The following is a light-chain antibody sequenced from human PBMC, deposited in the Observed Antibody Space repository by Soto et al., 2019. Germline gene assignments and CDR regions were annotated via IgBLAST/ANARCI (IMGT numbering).Light chain of an antibody. CDR3: QHYGTSLYT. CDR1: QIISSTY. CDR2: GAS. Sequence: DIVLTQSPGTLSLSPGERATLSCRASQIISSTYLGWYQQKPGQAPRLLIYGASSRATGIPDRFSGSGSGTDFTLTISRLEPEDFAVYYCQHYGTSLYTFGQGIKLEIK. J-gene: IGKJ2*01. V-gene: IGKV3-20*01.